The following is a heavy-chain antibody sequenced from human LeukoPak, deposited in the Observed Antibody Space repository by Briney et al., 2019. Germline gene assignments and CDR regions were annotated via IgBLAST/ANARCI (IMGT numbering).Heavy chain of an antibody. Sequence: GGSLRLSCAASEFTFSNYGMHWVRQAPGKGLEWVSYIDARSGIVYYADSVQGRFTISRDDAKDSVFLQMNSLRVDDTAVYYCARTYDFGRGPPGDAFDNWGQGTLVTVPS. CDR1: EFTFSNYG. D-gene: IGHD3-3*01. CDR3: ARTYDFGRGPPGDAFDN. CDR2: IDARSGIV. V-gene: IGHV3-48*01. J-gene: IGHJ3*02.